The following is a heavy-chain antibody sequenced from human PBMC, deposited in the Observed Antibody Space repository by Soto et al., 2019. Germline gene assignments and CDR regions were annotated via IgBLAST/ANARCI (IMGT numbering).Heavy chain of an antibody. D-gene: IGHD3-10*01. CDR3: VRLLWFGEWGNVDY. CDR1: GFSLSTSGVG. J-gene: IGHJ4*02. Sequence: QITLKESGPTLVKPTQTLTLTCTFSGFSLSTSGVGVGWIRQPPGKALEWLALIYWDDDKRYSPSLKRRLTITKDPPNNHFVLTMTNMDPVDTATYYCVRLLWFGEWGNVDYWGQGTLVADSS. CDR2: IYWDDDK. V-gene: IGHV2-5*02.